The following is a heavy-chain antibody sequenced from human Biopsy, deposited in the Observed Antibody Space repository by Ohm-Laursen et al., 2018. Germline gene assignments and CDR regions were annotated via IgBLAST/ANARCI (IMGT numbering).Heavy chain of an antibody. CDR2: IRGYNGNT. V-gene: IGHV1-18*01. D-gene: IGHD3-10*01. CDR3: ARDRHHAAGSYAGMDV. Sequence: GSSVKVSCKSSGYMFYSYGVSWVRLAPGQGPEWMGWIRGYNGNTNYPQSLQGRVTLTTDASSSTAYMELRGLRSDDTAVYYCARDRHHAAGSYAGMDVWGQGTTVTVSS. J-gene: IGHJ6*02. CDR1: GYMFYSYG.